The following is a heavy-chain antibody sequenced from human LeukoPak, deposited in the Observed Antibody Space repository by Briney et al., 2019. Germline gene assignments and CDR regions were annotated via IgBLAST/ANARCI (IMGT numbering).Heavy chain of an antibody. CDR2: INQDGSER. J-gene: IGHJ3*02. V-gene: IGHV3-7*01. D-gene: IGHD6-13*01. Sequence: GGSLRLSCAASGFTFSSHWMTWVRQAPGKGLGSVANINQDGSERYYVDSVKGRFTISRDNAKNSLYLQMNSLRAEDTAVYYCARDSEYSSSFAFDIWGQGTMVTVSS. CDR1: GFTFSSHW. CDR3: ARDSEYSSSFAFDI.